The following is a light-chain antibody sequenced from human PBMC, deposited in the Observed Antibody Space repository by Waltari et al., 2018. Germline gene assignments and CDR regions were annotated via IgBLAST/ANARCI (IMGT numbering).Light chain of an antibody. CDR1: SSNIGAGYD. CDR3: QSYDSSLSVV. V-gene: IGLV1-40*01. Sequence: QSVLTQPPSVSGAPGQRVTISCTGSSSNIGAGYDVHWYQQLPGTAPKLLIYGNGRRPSGVPDRFSGSKSGTSASLAITGLQAEDEADYYCQSYDSSLSVVFGGGTKLTVL. J-gene: IGLJ2*01. CDR2: GNG.